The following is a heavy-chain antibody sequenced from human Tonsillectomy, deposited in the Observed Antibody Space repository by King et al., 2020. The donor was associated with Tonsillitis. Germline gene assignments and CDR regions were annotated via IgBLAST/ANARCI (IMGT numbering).Heavy chain of an antibody. V-gene: IGHV4-38-2*01. CDR2: IYHSGST. J-gene: IGHJ5*02. Sequence: VQLQESGPGLVKPSETLSLTCAVSGYSISSGYYWGWIRQPPGKGLEWIGTIYHSGSTYYNSSLKSRVTISVDTSKNQFSLKLRSVTAADTAVYYCQGGGSTDNGGDWFDPWGQGTLVTVSS. CDR1: GYSISSGYY. D-gene: IGHD5/OR15-5a*01. CDR3: QGGGSTDNGGDWFDP.